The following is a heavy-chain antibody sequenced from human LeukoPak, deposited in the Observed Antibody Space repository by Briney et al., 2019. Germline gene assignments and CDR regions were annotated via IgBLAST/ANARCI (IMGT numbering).Heavy chain of an antibody. V-gene: IGHV3-30-3*01. CDR2: ISYDGSNK. D-gene: IGHD6-6*01. Sequence: GRSLRLSCAASGFTFSSYAMHWVRQAPGKGLEWVAVISYDGSNKYYADSVKGRFTISRDNSKNTLYLQMNSLRAEDTAVYYCARSSFRKKNYYYGMDVWGQGTTVTVSS. J-gene: IGHJ6*02. CDR3: ARSSFRKKNYYYGMDV. CDR1: GFTFSSYA.